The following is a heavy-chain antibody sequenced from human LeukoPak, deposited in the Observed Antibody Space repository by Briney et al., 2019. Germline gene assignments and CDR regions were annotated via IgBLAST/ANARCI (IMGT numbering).Heavy chain of an antibody. CDR2: ISSSSSYI. V-gene: IGHV3-21*01. Sequence: PGGSLRLSCAASGFTFSSYSMNWVRQAPGKGLEWVSSISSSSSYIYYADSVKGRFTISRDNAKNSLYLQMKSLRGEDTAVYYCARVRGITIIPFDPWRQGTLVSVSS. CDR1: GFTFSSYS. J-gene: IGHJ5*02. D-gene: IGHD3-9*01. CDR3: ARVRGITIIPFDP.